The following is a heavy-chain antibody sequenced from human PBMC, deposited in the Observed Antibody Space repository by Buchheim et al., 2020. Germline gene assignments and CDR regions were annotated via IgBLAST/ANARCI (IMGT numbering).Heavy chain of an antibody. CDR3: ARDFGGLRFGDYYGMDV. V-gene: IGHV3-48*01. D-gene: IGHD3-10*01. Sequence: EVQLVESGGGLVQPGGSLRLSCAASGFTFSSYSMNWVRQAPGKGLEWVSYISSSSSTIYYADSVKGRFTISRDNAKNSLYRQMNSLRAEDTAVYYCARDFGGLRFGDYYGMDVWGQGTT. J-gene: IGHJ6*02. CDR1: GFTFSSYS. CDR2: ISSSSSTI.